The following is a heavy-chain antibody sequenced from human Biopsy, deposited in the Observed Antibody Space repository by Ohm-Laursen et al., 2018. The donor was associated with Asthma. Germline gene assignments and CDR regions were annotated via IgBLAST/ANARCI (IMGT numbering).Heavy chain of an antibody. J-gene: IGHJ4*02. V-gene: IGHV3-30-3*01. CDR2: GGSYYDGGLE. CDR1: GFTFRSYA. D-gene: IGHD3-3*01. CDR3: ARDVMEWYLPAFDF. Sequence: SLRLSCSASGFTFRSYAMHWVRQAPGKGLEWVAVGGSYYDGGLEYYADSANGRFTVSRDDSKNTLYLQMNSLRPDDTAVYYCARDVMEWYLPAFDFWGQGTLVTVSS.